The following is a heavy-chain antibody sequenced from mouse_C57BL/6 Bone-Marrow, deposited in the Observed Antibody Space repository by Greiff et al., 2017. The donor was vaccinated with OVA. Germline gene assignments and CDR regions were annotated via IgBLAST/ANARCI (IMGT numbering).Heavy chain of an antibody. D-gene: IGHD2-2*01. V-gene: IGHV1-64*01. CDR1: GYTFTSYW. CDR3: RQDGYDEHYFDY. CDR2: IHPNSGST. Sequence: QVQLQQPGAELVKPGASVKLSCKASGYTFTSYWMHWVKQRPGQGLEWIGMIHPNSGSTNYNEKFKSKATLTVDKSSSTAYMQLSSLTSEDSAVYYCRQDGYDEHYFDYWGQGTTLTVSS. J-gene: IGHJ2*01.